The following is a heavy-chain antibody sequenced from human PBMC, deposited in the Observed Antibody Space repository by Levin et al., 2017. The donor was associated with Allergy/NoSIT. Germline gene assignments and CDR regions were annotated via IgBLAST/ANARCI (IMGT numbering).Heavy chain of an antibody. V-gene: IGHV4-31*03. J-gene: IGHJ3*02. Sequence: PSETLSLTCSVSGGSISSGGYYWTWIRQHPEKGLEWIGYIYYRGTTFYNPSLKSRLTISVDTSKNQFSLKLSSVTATDTAVYYCASIAAAENAAFDIWGQGTMVTVSS. D-gene: IGHD6-13*01. CDR3: ASIAAAENAAFDI. CDR2: IYYRGTT. CDR1: GGSISSGGYY.